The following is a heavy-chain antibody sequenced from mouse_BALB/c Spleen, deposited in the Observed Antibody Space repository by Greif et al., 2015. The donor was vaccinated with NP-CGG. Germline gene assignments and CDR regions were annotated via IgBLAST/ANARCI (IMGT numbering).Heavy chain of an antibody. J-gene: IGHJ4*01. V-gene: IGHV1-82*01. CDR3: ARRDDYGPAYYAMDY. Sequence: QVQLQQSGPELVKPGASVKISCKASGYAFSSSWMNWVKQRPGQGLEWIGRIYPGDGDTNYNGKFKGKATLTADKSSSTAYMQLSSLTSVDSAVYFCARRDDYGPAYYAMDYWGQGTSVTVSS. D-gene: IGHD2-4*01. CDR1: GYAFSSSW. CDR2: IYPGDGDT.